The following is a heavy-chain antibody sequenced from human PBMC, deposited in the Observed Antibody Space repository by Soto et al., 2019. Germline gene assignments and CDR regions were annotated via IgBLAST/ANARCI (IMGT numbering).Heavy chain of an antibody. J-gene: IGHJ4*01. CDR3: ARGRILQHY. CDR1: GGSISSGDYY. Sequence: SETLSLTCTVSGGSISSGDYYWSWIRQPPGKGLEWIGYIYYSGSTYYNPSLKSRVTISVDTSKNQFSLRLNSVTAADTALYYCARGRILQHYWGHGTLVTVSS. V-gene: IGHV4-30-4*01. D-gene: IGHD2-2*01. CDR2: IYYSGST.